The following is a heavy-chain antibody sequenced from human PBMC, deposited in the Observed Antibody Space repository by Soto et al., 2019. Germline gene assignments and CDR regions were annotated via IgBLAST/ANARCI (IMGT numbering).Heavy chain of an antibody. CDR1: GYTFTSYG. CDR3: ASDLFPLPNRGYYYYGMDV. Sequence: QVQLVQSGAEVKKPGASVKVSCKASGYTFTSYGISWVRQAPGQGLEWMGWISAYNGNTNYAQKLQGRDTMTTDTSTSTAYMELRSLRSDDTAVYYCASDLFPLPNRGYYYYGMDVWGQGTTVTVSS. CDR2: ISAYNGNT. D-gene: IGHD5-12*01. J-gene: IGHJ6*02. V-gene: IGHV1-18*01.